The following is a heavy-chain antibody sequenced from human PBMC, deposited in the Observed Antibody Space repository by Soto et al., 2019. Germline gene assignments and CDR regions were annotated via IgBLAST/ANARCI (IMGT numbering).Heavy chain of an antibody. CDR3: ARVATAMGNDF. CDR1: GFSLPTTT. J-gene: IGHJ4*02. D-gene: IGHD2-8*01. CDR2: ISNDGRRK. V-gene: IGHV3-30*04. Sequence: GGSLRLSCAASGFSLPTTTMHWVRQVPGKGLEWVASISNDGRRKYYADFVKGRFTISRDTANNILYREMNSLRAEDTSLYYCARVATAMGNDFWGQGTQVTVSS.